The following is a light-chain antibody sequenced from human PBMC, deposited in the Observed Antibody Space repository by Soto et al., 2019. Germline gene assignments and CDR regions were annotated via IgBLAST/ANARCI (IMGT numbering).Light chain of an antibody. Sequence: DIQMTQSPSTLSASVGDRVTITCRASQSISSWLAWYQQKPGKAPNLLIYKASSLESGVPSRFSGSGSGTQFTLTINSLQPDDFATYYCQQYNGYPYTFCQGTKLEIK. V-gene: IGKV1-5*03. CDR1: QSISSW. CDR2: KAS. J-gene: IGKJ2*01. CDR3: QQYNGYPYT.